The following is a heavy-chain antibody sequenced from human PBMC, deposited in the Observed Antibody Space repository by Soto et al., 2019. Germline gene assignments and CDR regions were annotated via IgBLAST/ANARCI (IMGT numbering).Heavy chain of an antibody. V-gene: IGHV3-23*01. J-gene: IGHJ4*02. CDR1: GFNFKKFA. CDR3: AKADGQQWLIPHLDN. Sequence: GGSLRLSCVASGFNFKKFAMAWVRQAAGEGLEWVSGISCCGGSASYADSVKGRFSIARDDSKNTVSLQLNSLRVEDTAQYYCAKADGQQWLIPHLDNWGQGTLVTVSS. D-gene: IGHD6-19*01. CDR2: ISCCGGSA.